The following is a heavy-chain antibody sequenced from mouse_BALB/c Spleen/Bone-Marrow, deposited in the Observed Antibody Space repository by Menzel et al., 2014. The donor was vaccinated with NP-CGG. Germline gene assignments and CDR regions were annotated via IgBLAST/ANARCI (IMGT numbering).Heavy chain of an antibody. Sequence: DVKLVESGGGLVKPGGSLKLSCAASGFTFSSYAMSWVRQTPEKRLEWVASITRGGNTYYPDSVKGRFTISRDNARDILYLQMGSLRSEDTAMYYCARGEIYYYGSTHYFDYWGQGTTLTVSS. V-gene: IGHV5-6-5*01. CDR1: GFTFSSYA. CDR3: ARGEIYYYGSTHYFDY. D-gene: IGHD1-1*01. CDR2: ITRGGNT. J-gene: IGHJ2*01.